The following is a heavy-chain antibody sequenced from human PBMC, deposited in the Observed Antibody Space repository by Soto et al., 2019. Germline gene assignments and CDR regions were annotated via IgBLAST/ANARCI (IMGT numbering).Heavy chain of an antibody. J-gene: IGHJ6*04. CDR1: GGTFSSYT. CDR2: IIPILVIA. D-gene: IGHD3-9*01. V-gene: IGHV1-69*02. Sequence: ASVKVSCKASGGTFSSYTISWVRQAPGQGLEWMGRIIPILVIANYAQKFQGRVTITADKSTSTAYMELSSLRSEDTAVYYCARLPKYYDILLPVSDVWGKGTTGTVSS. CDR3: ARLPKYYDILLPVSDV.